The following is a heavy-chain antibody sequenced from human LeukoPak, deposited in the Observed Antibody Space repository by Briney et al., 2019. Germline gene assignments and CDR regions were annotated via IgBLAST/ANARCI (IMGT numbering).Heavy chain of an antibody. Sequence: PGRSLRLSCAASGFTFDDYAMHWVRQAPGKGLEWVSGISWNSGSIGYADSVKGRFTISRDNAKNSLYLQMNSLRAEDTAVYYCARDRGIAAAGSGYWGQGTLVTVSS. D-gene: IGHD6-13*01. CDR1: GFTFDDYA. CDR2: ISWNSGSI. V-gene: IGHV3-9*01. CDR3: ARDRGIAAAGSGY. J-gene: IGHJ4*02.